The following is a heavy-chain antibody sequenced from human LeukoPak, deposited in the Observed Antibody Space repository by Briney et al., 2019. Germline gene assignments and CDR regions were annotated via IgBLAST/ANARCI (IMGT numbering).Heavy chain of an antibody. CDR2: IYYSGGT. D-gene: IGHD3-10*01. Sequence: SETLSLTCTVSGGSISSSSYYWGWIRQPPGKGLEWIGSIYYSGGTYYNPSLKSRVTISVDTSKNQFSLKLSSVTAADTAVYYCARGPMRSGSYSWGQGTLVTVSS. V-gene: IGHV4-39*01. J-gene: IGHJ4*02. CDR1: GGSISSSSYY. CDR3: ARGPMRSGSYS.